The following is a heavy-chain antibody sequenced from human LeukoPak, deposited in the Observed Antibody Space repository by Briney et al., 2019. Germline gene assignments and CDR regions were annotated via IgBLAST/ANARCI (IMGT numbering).Heavy chain of an antibody. D-gene: IGHD5-24*01. CDR3: ARDNSLQDMAGWFDP. V-gene: IGHV1-46*01. CDR2: INPTGTSS. J-gene: IGHJ5*02. Sequence: ASVKVSCKSSGYTFTRHYLHWVRQAPGQGLEWVGLINPTGTSSWSAQKFQGRVTLTRDMSTSTDYMELSSLRSEDTAVYYCARDNSLQDMAGWFDPWGQGTLVIVSS. CDR1: GYTFTRHY.